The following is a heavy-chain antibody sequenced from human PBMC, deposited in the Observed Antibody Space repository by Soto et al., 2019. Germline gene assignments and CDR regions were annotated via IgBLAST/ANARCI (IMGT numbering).Heavy chain of an antibody. CDR2: SYYSGTS. J-gene: IGHJ5*02. V-gene: IGHV4-39*01. CDR3: TRRYNWNDYYFDP. CDR1: GGSIRVQSYY. Sequence: SETLSLTCTVSGGSIRVQSYYWTWIRQTPGKGLEWVGSSYYSGTSYFNPALKGRVTISADTSTNQFSLRLTSVTAADTAVYYCTRRYNWNDYYFDPWGQGTLVTVSS. D-gene: IGHD1-20*01.